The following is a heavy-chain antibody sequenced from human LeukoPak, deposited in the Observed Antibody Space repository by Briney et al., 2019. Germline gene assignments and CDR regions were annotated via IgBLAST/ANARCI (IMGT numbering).Heavy chain of an antibody. CDR2: IYSDDDK. CDR1: GFSLSTTGVT. D-gene: IGHD5/OR15-5a*01. Sequence: SGPALVKPTQTLTLTCSFSGFSLSTTGVTVGWIRQPPGKALEWLALIYSDDDKRYSPSLKNRITIAKDTSKNQVVLTVTNVDPVDTATYYCAHRHAPVKTRVSGAFDVWGQGTLVTVSS. CDR3: AHRHAPVKTRVSGAFDV. J-gene: IGHJ3*01. V-gene: IGHV2-5*02.